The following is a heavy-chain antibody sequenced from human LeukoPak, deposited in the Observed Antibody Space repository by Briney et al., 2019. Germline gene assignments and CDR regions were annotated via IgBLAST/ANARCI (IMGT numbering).Heavy chain of an antibody. V-gene: IGHV3-23*01. D-gene: IGHD5-18*01. J-gene: IGHJ6*02. CDR3: AKTVAAMVPHPYYGMDV. CDR1: GFTFSSYA. Sequence: PGGSLRLSCAASGFTFSSYAMSWVRQAPVKGLEWVSAISGSGGSTYYADSVKGRFTISRDNSKNTLYLQMNSLRAEDTAVYYCAKTVAAMVPHPYYGMDVWGQGTTVTVSS. CDR2: ISGSGGST.